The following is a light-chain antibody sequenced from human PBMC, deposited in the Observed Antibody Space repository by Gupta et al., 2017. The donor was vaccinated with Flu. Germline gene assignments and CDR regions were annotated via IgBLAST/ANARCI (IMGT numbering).Light chain of an antibody. CDR2: EVS. Sequence: QSALNQPPSVACSPGQSVTISCTGTSSDIGTYNRVSWYQQPPGTAPKLIIYEVSNRTSGAPDRFSGSKSGNTASLTISGLQGEDEADYYCSSYTSSYTYVFGTGTKVTVL. CDR1: SSDIGTYNR. J-gene: IGLJ1*01. V-gene: IGLV2-18*02. CDR3: SSYTSSYTYV.